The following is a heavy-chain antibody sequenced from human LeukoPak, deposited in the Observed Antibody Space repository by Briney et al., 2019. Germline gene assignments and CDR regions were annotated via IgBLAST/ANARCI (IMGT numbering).Heavy chain of an antibody. CDR3: ARGGYYYDSSGYSNY. CDR2: IYPGDSDT. D-gene: IGHD3-22*01. CDR1: GYSFTSYW. J-gene: IGHJ4*02. V-gene: IGHV5-51*01. Sequence: GESLKISCKGSGYSFTSYWIGWVRQMPGKGLEWMGIIYPGDSDTRYSPSFQGQVTISADKSISTAYLQWSSLKASDTAMYYCARGGYYYDSSGYSNYWGQGTLVTVPS.